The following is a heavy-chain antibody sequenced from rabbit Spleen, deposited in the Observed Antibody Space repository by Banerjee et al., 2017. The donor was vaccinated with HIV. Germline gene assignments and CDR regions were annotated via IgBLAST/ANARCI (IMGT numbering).Heavy chain of an antibody. CDR3: ARGGGL. Sequence: EESGGGLVQPEGSLTLTCKASGFDFSNYGMSWVRQAPGKGLEWIGYIDPVFGSAYYASWVNGRFSISRENTQNTVSLQLNSLTAADTATYFCARGGGLWGQGTLVTVS. J-gene: IGHJ3*01. CDR1: GFDFSNYG. CDR2: IDPVFGSA. V-gene: IGHV1S47*01.